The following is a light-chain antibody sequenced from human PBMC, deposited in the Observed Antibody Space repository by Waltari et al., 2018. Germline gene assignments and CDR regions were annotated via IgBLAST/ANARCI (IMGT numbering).Light chain of an antibody. CDR2: NND. Sequence: QSVLTQPPSASATPGQRVTISCSGSYYNVGNDKDYWYQQLPGTAPRLLIYNNDVRPSGVSDRFSGSKSGTSAFLAISGLRSEDEADYYCAAWDGSLSGYVFGIGTKVTVL. J-gene: IGLJ1*01. CDR3: AAWDGSLSGYV. CDR1: YYNVGNDK. V-gene: IGLV1-47*01.